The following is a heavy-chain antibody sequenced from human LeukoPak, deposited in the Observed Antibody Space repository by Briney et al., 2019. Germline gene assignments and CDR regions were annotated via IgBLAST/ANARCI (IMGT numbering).Heavy chain of an antibody. V-gene: IGHV3-23*01. CDR1: GFTFSSYG. J-gene: IGHJ4*02. Sequence: GGSLRLSCAASGFTFSSYGMSWVRQAPGKGLEWVSGISGSGGTTYYTDSVKGRFPISRDNSKNTLYLQMNSLRAEDTAVYYCAGNFNHFDYWGQGTLVTVSS. CDR2: ISGSGGTT. CDR3: AGNFNHFDY. D-gene: IGHD1-14*01.